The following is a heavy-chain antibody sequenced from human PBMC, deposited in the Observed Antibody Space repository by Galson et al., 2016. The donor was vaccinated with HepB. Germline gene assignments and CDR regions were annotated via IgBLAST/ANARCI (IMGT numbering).Heavy chain of an antibody. D-gene: IGHD2-2*01. CDR2: INGGNGNT. Sequence: SVKVSCKASGYTFTNFPIHWVRQAPGQRLEWMGWINGGNGNTEYSRKFQGRVTITRETSARTAYMELLSLRSEDPAVYYCARGPPSDSCSGSTWYEGNYYYYGMDVWGQGTTVTVSS. CDR3: ARGPPSDSCSGSTWYEGNYYYYGMDV. J-gene: IGHJ6*02. CDR1: GYTFTNFP. V-gene: IGHV1-3*01.